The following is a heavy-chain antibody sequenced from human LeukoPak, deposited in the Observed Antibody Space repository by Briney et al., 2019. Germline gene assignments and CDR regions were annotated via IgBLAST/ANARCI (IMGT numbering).Heavy chain of an antibody. D-gene: IGHD3-10*01. CDR2: IRQDGGET. CDR3: AKGGSDTSKYYFDY. V-gene: IGHV3-7*01. J-gene: IGHJ4*02. CDR1: GLTFSRDW. Sequence: GGSLRLSCEASGLTFSRDWMGWVRQAPGKGLEWVANIRQDGGETYYGDSVKGRFIISRDNAKNSLFLQMNRLRAEDTAVYYCAKGGSDTSKYYFDYWGQGTQVTVSS.